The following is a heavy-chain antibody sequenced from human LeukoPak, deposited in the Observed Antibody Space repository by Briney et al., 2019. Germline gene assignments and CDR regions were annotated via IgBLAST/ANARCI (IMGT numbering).Heavy chain of an antibody. CDR1: GFTFSTYV. V-gene: IGHV3-33*01. J-gene: IGHJ4*02. CDR2: IWHDGSNK. Sequence: GGSLRLSCAASGFTFSTYVIHWVRQAPGKGLEWVALIWHDGSNKYYGDSVKDRFTISRDNSKNTLYLQMNSLRAEDTAVYHCARGEGLFDYWGQGTLVTVSS. CDR3: ARGEGLFDY.